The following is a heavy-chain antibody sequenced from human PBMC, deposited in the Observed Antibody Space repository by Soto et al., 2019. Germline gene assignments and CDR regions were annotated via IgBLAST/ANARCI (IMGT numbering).Heavy chain of an antibody. J-gene: IGHJ3*02. Sequence: EVQLLESGGGLVQPGGSLRLSCAASGFTFSTHAMIWVRQAPGKGLNWVSTVDVGGGSTYCTDSVKGRFTVSRDNSKNTVYLQLNTLRAEDTAIYFCARDSGPAGGGACDIWGQGTMVTVSS. CDR3: ARDSGPAGGGACDI. CDR1: GFTFSTHA. D-gene: IGHD6-25*01. V-gene: IGHV3-23*01. CDR2: VDVGGGST.